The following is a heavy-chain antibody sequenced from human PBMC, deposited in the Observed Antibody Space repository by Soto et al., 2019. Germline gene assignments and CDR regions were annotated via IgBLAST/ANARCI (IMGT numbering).Heavy chain of an antibody. CDR3: ATSRSLSTNWFDP. Sequence: GESLKISCKGSGYSFTSYWISWVRQMPGKGLEWMGRIDPSDSYTNYSPSFQGHVTIPADKSISTAYLQWSSLKASDTAMYYCATSRSLSTNWFDPWGQGTLVTVSS. CDR2: IDPSDSYT. D-gene: IGHD3-16*02. J-gene: IGHJ5*02. CDR1: GYSFTSYW. V-gene: IGHV5-10-1*01.